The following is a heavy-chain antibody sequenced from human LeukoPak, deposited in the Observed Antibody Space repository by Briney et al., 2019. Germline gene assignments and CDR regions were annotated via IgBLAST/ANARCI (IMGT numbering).Heavy chain of an antibody. D-gene: IGHD2-2*01. Sequence: SETLSLTCNVAGGSVTSDYWSWIRQPSGKGLEWLGFNHYGGSTNVNPSLESRVTISLDTSKNQFSLKLSSVTAADTAVYYCASIGLSFDYWGQGTLVTVSS. J-gene: IGHJ4*02. V-gene: IGHV4-59*02. CDR1: GGSVTSDY. CDR2: NHYGGST. CDR3: ASIGLSFDY.